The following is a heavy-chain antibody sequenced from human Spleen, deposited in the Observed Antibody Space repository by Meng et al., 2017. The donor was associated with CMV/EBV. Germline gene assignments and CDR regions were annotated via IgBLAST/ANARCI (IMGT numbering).Heavy chain of an antibody. D-gene: IGHD4-11*01. V-gene: IGHV3-74*01. Sequence: GESLKISCAASGFTLRTYWMHWVRQSRGKGLVWVSRIINDGSGIGYADSVRGRFTISRDNAKNTLYLQMNSLRAEDTAVYYCARGTRLHYFDYWGRGTLVTVSS. CDR3: ARGTRLHYFDY. CDR1: GFTLRTYW. J-gene: IGHJ4*02. CDR2: IINDGSGI.